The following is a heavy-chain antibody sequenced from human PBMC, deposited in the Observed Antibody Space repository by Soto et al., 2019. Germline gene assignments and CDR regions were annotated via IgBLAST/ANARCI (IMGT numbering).Heavy chain of an antibody. CDR2: ISYDGSNK. Sequence: QVQLVESGGGVVQPGRSLRLSCAASGFTFSSYGMHWVRQAPGKGLEWVAVISYDGSNKYYADSVKGRFTISRDNSKNTLYLQMNSLRAEDTAVYYCAKVGYGGAFDIWGQGTMVTVSS. J-gene: IGHJ3*02. V-gene: IGHV3-30*18. D-gene: IGHD4-17*01. CDR3: AKVGYGGAFDI. CDR1: GFTFSSYG.